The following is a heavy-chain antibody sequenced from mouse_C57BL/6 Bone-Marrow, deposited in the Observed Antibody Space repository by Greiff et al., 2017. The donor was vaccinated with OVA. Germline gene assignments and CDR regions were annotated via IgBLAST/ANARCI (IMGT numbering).Heavy chain of an antibody. CDR3: ARAGGGNWYFDV. CDR1: GYTFTNYW. CDR2: IYPGGGYT. D-gene: IGHD1-1*02. V-gene: IGHV1-63*01. J-gene: IGHJ1*03. Sequence: QVQLQQSGAELVRPGTSVKMSCKASGYTFTNYWIGWAKQRPGHGLEWIGDIYPGGGYTNYNEQFKGKATLTADKSSSTAYMQFSSLTSEDSAIYYCARAGGGNWYFDVWGTGTTVTVSS.